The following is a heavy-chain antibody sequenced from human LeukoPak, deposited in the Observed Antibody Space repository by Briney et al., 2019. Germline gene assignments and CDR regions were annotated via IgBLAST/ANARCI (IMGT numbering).Heavy chain of an antibody. CDR2: INPNSGGT. CDR1: GYTFTGYY. Sequence: ASVKASCKASGYTFTGYYMHWVRQAPGQGLEWMGWINPNSGGTNYAQKFQGRVTMTRDTSISTAYMELSRLRSDDTAVYYCATDRYCSGGSCTNLFDYWGQGTLVTVSS. D-gene: IGHD2-15*01. CDR3: ATDRYCSGGSCTNLFDY. J-gene: IGHJ4*02. V-gene: IGHV1-2*02.